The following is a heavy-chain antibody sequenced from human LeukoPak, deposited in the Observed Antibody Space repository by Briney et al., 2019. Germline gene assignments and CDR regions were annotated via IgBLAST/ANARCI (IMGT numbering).Heavy chain of an antibody. CDR1: GGTFSSYA. D-gene: IGHD4-11*01. J-gene: IGHJ4*02. Sequence: ASVKVSCKASGGTFSSYAISWVRQAPGQGLEWMGGIIPIFGTANYAQKFQGRVTITADESTSTAYMELSSLRSEDTAVYYCVRGATHDYSNYWGQGTLVTVSS. CDR2: IIPIFGTA. V-gene: IGHV1-69*13. CDR3: VRGATHDYSNY.